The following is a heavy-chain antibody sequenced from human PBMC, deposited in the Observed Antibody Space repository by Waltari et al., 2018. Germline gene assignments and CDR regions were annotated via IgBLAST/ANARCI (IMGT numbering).Heavy chain of an antibody. J-gene: IGHJ4*02. V-gene: IGHV4-39*07. D-gene: IGHD3-3*01. CDR1: GGSISSSSYY. CDR2: IYYSGST. CDR3: ARDGFLQPTDY. Sequence: QLQLQESGPGLVKPSETLSLTCTVSGGSISSSSYYWGWIRQPPGKGLEGIGSIYYSGSTYYNPSLKSRVTISVDTSKNQFSLKLSSVTAADTAVYYCARDGFLQPTDYWGQGTLVTVSS.